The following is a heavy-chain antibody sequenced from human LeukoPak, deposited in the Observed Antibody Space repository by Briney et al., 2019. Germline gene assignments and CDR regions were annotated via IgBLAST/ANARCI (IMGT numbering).Heavy chain of an antibody. Sequence: GGSLRLSCAAPGFTFSTYTMSWVRQAPGKGLEWVSAISGSGDRTYYGDSVKGRFTISRNNSKNKVYLQMNSLRAEDTAVYYCAKEQRSSGYFDYWGQGALVTVSS. CDR3: AKEQRSSGYFDY. CDR2: ISGSGDRT. CDR1: GFTFSTYT. D-gene: IGHD1-26*01. V-gene: IGHV3-23*01. J-gene: IGHJ4*02.